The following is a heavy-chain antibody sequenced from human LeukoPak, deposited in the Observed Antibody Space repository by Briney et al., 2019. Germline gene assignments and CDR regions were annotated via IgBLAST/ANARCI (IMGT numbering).Heavy chain of an antibody. D-gene: IGHD2-21*02. CDR1: GYTFTSYY. V-gene: IGHV1-46*01. CDR2: INPSGGST. Sequence: GASVKVSCKASGYTFTSYYMHWVRQAPGQGLEWMGIINPSGGSTSYAQKFQGRVTMTRDTSTSTVYMELSSLRSEDTAVYYCARAEGDSPFEYLSPFDYWGQGTLVTVSS. CDR3: ARAEGDSPFEYLSPFDY. J-gene: IGHJ4*02.